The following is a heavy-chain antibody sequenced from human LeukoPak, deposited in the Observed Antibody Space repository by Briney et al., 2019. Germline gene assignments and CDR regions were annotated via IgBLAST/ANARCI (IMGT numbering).Heavy chain of an antibody. D-gene: IGHD3-10*01. CDR3: ARGPFDGSGSYYKPRNFDY. CDR2: INHSGST. J-gene: IGHJ4*02. V-gene: IGHV4-34*01. CDR1: GGSLSGYY. Sequence: SETLSLTCAVYGGSLSGYYWSWIRQPPGKGLEWIGEINHSGSTNYNPSLKSRVTISVDTSKNQFSLKLSSVTAADTAVYYRARGPFDGSGSYYKPRNFDYWGQGTLVTVSS.